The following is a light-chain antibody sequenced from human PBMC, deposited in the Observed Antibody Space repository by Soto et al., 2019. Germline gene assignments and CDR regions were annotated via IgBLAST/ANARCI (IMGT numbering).Light chain of an antibody. CDR1: QSVTIN. CDR2: GAS. V-gene: IGKV3-15*01. J-gene: IGKJ1*01. CDR3: QQYNKWPQT. Sequence: ETVLTQSPVTLSVSPGDRATLSCKASQSVTINLAWYHQRPVQGPRLLIFGASTRATGIPARFSGSGSDTEFTLTLSSLQPEDFGNYYCQQYNKWPQTFGPGTRV.